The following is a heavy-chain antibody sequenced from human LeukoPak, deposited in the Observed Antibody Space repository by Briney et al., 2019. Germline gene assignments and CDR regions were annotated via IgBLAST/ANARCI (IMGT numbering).Heavy chain of an antibody. CDR3: ASSDSSSDYFDY. Sequence: GGSLRLSCAASGFTFSSYSMNWVRQAPGKGLEWVSYISSSSSTIYYADSVKGRFTISRDNAKNSLYLQMNSLRDEGTAVYYCASSDSSSDYFDYWGQGTLVTVSS. D-gene: IGHD6-6*01. V-gene: IGHV3-48*02. J-gene: IGHJ4*02. CDR1: GFTFSSYS. CDR2: ISSSSSTI.